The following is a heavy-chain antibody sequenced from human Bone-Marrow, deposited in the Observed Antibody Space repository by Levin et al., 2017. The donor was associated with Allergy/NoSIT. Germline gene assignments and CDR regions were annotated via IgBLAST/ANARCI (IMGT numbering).Heavy chain of an antibody. CDR2: VSGSGINA. J-gene: IGHJ4*02. CDR3: AKENWGSFEF. D-gene: IGHD7-27*01. CDR1: EFTFSSYS. V-gene: IGHV3-23*01. Sequence: GGSLRLSCAASEFTFSSYSMSWVRQSPGKGLEWVSSVSGSGINAFYADSVKGRFTISRDNSNNTVSLQMNSLRAEDTAIYFCAKENWGSFEFWGQGALVTVSS.